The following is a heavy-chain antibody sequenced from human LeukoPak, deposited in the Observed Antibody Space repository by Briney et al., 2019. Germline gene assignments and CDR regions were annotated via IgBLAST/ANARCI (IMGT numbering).Heavy chain of an antibody. J-gene: IGHJ5*02. CDR3: APTKRQQPPIFDP. V-gene: IGHV1-69*02. CDR2: IIPILGIA. D-gene: IGHD6-13*01. CDR1: EGTFSSYT. Sequence: GASVKFSCKASEGTFSSYTISWVRQAPGQGLEWMGRIIPILGIANYAQKFQGRVTITADKSTSTAYMELSSLRSEDTAVYYCAPTKRQQPPIFDPWGQGTLVTVSS.